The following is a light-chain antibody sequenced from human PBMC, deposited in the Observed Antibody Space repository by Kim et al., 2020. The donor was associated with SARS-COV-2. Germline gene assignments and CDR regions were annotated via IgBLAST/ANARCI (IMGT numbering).Light chain of an antibody. J-gene: IGLJ2*01. CDR3: QTWGTGMGV. CDR2: LNSDGSH. CDR1: SGHSSYA. V-gene: IGLV4-69*01. Sequence: SVKLTCTLSSGHSSYAITWHQQQPEKGPRYLMYLNSDGSHSKGDGIPDRFSGSSSGAERYLTISSLQSDDEADYYCQTWGTGMGVFGGGTKVTVL.